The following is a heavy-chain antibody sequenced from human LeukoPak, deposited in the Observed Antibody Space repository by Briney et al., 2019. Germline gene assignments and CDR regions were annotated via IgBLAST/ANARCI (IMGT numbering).Heavy chain of an antibody. J-gene: IGHJ3*02. CDR2: ISSSSSTI. V-gene: IGHV3-48*01. Sequence: GGSLRLSCAASGFTFSSYSMNWVRQAPGKGLEWVSYISSSSSTIYYADSVKGRFTISRDNAKNSLYLQMNSLRAEDTAVYYCARVGYSYGPYAFDIWGQGTMVTVSS. D-gene: IGHD5-18*01. CDR3: ARVGYSYGPYAFDI. CDR1: GFTFSSYS.